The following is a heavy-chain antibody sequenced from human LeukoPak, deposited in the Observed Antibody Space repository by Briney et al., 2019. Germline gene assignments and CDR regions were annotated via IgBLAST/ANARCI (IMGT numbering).Heavy chain of an antibody. V-gene: IGHV3-53*01. CDR1: GFSFTRHY. Sequence: GGSLRLSCAASGFSFTRHYMHWVRQAPGKGLEWVSFIYRDGRSYPADSVEGRFSISRDDSKNTVFLQMNNLRVEDTAVYYCAREPAIMRLTDYYYYFDVWGKGTSVTVSS. D-gene: IGHD2-2*01. CDR3: AREPAIMRLTDYYYYFDV. J-gene: IGHJ6*03. CDR2: IYRDGRS.